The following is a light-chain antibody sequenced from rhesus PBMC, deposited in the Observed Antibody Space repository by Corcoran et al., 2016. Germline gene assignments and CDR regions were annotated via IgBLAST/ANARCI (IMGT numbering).Light chain of an antibody. Sequence: DIVMTQTPLSLPVTPGEPASISCRSSQSLLHSNGNTYLAWYLQKPVKSPRLLIYKVTNRESGVPVRFSGSGSGTDFTLKISRVEPEDVGVYYCMQSTKDPYSFGQGTKVEIK. CDR2: KVT. CDR1: QSLLHSNGNTY. CDR3: MQSTKDPYS. J-gene: IGKJ2*01. V-gene: IGKV2S2*01.